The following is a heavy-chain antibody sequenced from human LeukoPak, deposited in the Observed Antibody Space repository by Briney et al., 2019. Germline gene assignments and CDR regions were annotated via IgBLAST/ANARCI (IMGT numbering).Heavy chain of an antibody. V-gene: IGHV4-39*01. CDR2: ISYAGNA. CDR3: GRRRVESATITEDNWFDP. CDR1: GGSFSSSNYY. Sequence: SETLSFTCTVSGGSFSSSNYYWGWIRQPPGKGLEWIGSISYAGNAYYNPSLKSRVTISVDTSKNQFSLKVTSVTAADTAVYYCGRRRVESATITEDNWFDPWGQGTLVTVSS. D-gene: IGHD5-24*01. J-gene: IGHJ5*02.